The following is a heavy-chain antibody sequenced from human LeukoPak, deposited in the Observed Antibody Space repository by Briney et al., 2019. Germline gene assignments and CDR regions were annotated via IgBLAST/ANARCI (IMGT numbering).Heavy chain of an antibody. D-gene: IGHD4-17*01. V-gene: IGHV4-59*01. J-gene: IGHJ6*02. CDR3: ARHGYGDYNYYGMDV. CDR1: GGSISSYY. CDR2: IYYSGST. Sequence: SETLSLTCTVSGGSISSYYWSWIRQPPGKGLEWIGYIYYSGSTNYNPSLKSRVTISVGTSKNQFSLKLSSVTAADTAVYYCARHGYGDYNYYGMDVWGQGTTVTVSS.